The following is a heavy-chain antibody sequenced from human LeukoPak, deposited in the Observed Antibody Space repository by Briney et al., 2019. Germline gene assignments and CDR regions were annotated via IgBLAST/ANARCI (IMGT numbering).Heavy chain of an antibody. J-gene: IGHJ4*02. V-gene: IGHV4-30-2*01. CDR1: GGSISSGGYS. CDR2: IYHSGST. Sequence: SETLSLTCAVSGGSISSGGYSWSWIRQPPGKGLEWIGYIYHSGSTYYNPSLKSRVTISVDRSKNQFSLKLSSVTAADTAVYYCARGNSGYSGYDLDYWGLGTLVTVSS. CDR3: ARGNSGYSGYDLDY. D-gene: IGHD5-12*01.